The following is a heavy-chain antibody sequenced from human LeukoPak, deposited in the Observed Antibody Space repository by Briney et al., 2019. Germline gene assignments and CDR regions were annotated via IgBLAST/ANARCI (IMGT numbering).Heavy chain of an antibody. D-gene: IGHD2-21*01. Sequence: ASVNVTCKASGYSFTGYGMHWVRRAPGQGLEWMGWINPNNGGTNYAQKFQGRVTMTRDTSISTAYMELSRLRSDDTAVYYCAREDSGGDCLGYWGERTLLTVSS. V-gene: IGHV1-2*02. J-gene: IGHJ4*02. CDR1: GYSFTGYG. CDR3: AREDSGGDCLGY. CDR2: INPNNGGT.